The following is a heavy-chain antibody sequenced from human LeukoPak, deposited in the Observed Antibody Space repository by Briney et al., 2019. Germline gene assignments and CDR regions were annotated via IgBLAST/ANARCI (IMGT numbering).Heavy chain of an antibody. CDR2: MNPNSGNT. D-gene: IGHD3-10*01. J-gene: IGHJ4*02. V-gene: IGHV1-8*01. CDR3: ARDWIYYGSGSYGYYDPAFDY. Sequence: ASVKVSCKASGYTFTSYDINWVRQATGQGLEWMGWMNPNSGNTGYAQKFQGRVTMTRNTSISTAYMELSSLRSEDTAVYYCARDWIYYGSGSYGYYDPAFDYWGQGTLVTVSS. CDR1: GYTFTSYD.